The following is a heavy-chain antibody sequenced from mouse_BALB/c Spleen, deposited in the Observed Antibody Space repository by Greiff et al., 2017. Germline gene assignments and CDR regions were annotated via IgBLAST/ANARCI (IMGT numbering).Heavy chain of an antibody. CDR2: ISSGGSYT. D-gene: IGHD4-1*01. Sequence: EVKLVESGGGLVKPGGSLKLSCAASGFTFSSYTMSWVRQTPEKRLEWVATISSGGSYTYYPDSVKGRFTISRDNAKNTLYLQMSSLKSEDTAMYYCTRGNWDGGKHFDYWGQGTTLTVSS. V-gene: IGHV5-6-4*01. J-gene: IGHJ2*01. CDR1: GFTFSSYT. CDR3: TRGNWDGGKHFDY.